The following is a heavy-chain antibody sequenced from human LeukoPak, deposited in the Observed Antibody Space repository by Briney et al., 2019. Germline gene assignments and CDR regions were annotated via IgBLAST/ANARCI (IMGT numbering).Heavy chain of an antibody. V-gene: IGHV4-34*01. CDR3: ARHLRTYYYGSGTVWFDP. J-gene: IGHJ5*02. D-gene: IGHD3-10*01. Sequence: SETLSLTCTVSGGSISSSYWSLIRQLPGKGLEWIGEINHSGSTNYNPSLKSRVTISVDTSKNQFSLKLSSVTAADTAVYYCARHLRTYYYGSGTVWFDPWGQGTLVTVSS. CDR2: INHSGST. CDR1: GGSISSSY.